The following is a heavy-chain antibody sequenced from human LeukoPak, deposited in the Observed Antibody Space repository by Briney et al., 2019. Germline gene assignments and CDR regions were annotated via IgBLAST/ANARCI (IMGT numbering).Heavy chain of an antibody. CDR1: GFTFSSYS. CDR2: ISSSSSYI. V-gene: IGHV3-21*04. Sequence: GGSLRLSCAASGFTFSSYSMNWVRQAPGKGLEWVSSISSSSSYIYYADSVKGRLTISRDNSKNTLYLQMDSLRAEDTAVYYCAKVGIRISLIVVVFTTADDWYFDLWGRGTLVTVSS. CDR3: AKVGIRISLIVVVFTTADDWYFDL. J-gene: IGHJ2*01. D-gene: IGHD3-22*01.